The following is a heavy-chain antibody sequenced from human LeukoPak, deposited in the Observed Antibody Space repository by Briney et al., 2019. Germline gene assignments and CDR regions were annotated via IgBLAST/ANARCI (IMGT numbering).Heavy chain of an antibody. D-gene: IGHD7-27*01. V-gene: IGHV3-23*01. CDR3: AKVQLGIGVDY. J-gene: IGHJ4*02. Sequence: PGGSLRLSCAASGFSFSSYAVSWVRQAPGKRLEWVRFTISRDDSKNTLYLQMNSLRAEDTAVYYCAKVQLGIGVDYWGQGTLVTVSS. CDR1: GFSFSSYA.